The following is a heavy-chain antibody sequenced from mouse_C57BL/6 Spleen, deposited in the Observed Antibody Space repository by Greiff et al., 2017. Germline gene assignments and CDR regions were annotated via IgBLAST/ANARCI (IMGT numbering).Heavy chain of an antibody. Sequence: QVQLKQSGPELVKPGASVKISCKASGYAFSSSWMNWVKQRPGKGLEWIGRIYPGDGDTNYNGKFKGKATLTADKSSSTAYMQLSSLTSEDSAVYFCARSSDYDLFYYAMDYWGQGTSVTVSS. J-gene: IGHJ4*01. CDR1: GYAFSSSW. V-gene: IGHV1-82*01. CDR3: ARSSDYDLFYYAMDY. CDR2: IYPGDGDT. D-gene: IGHD2-4*01.